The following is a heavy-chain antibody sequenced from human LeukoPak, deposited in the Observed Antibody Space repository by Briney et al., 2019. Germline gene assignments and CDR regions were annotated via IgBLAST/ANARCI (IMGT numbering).Heavy chain of an antibody. V-gene: IGHV3-7*01. CDR2: IKQDGSEK. Sequence: QPGGSLRLSCAASGFTFSSYWMSWVRQAPGKGLEWVANIKQDGSEKYYVDSVKGRFTISRDNAKNSLYLQMNSLRAEDTAVYYCARGPTYYDFWSGYYMFYYYMDVWGKGTTVTISS. CDR3: ARGPTYYDFWSGYYMFYYYMDV. CDR1: GFTFSSYW. J-gene: IGHJ6*03. D-gene: IGHD3-3*01.